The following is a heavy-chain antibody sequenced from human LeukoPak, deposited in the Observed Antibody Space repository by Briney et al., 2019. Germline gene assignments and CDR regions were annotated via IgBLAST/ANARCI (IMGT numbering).Heavy chain of an antibody. CDR2: IIPIFGTA. V-gene: IGHV1-69*13. D-gene: IGHD5-18*01. Sequence: SVKVSCKASGGTFSSYAISGVRQAPGQGLEWMGGIIPIFGTANYAQKFQGRVTITADESTGTAYMELSSLRSEDTAVYYCARDPARSGYSYGYSDYWGQGTLVTVSS. J-gene: IGHJ4*02. CDR3: ARDPARSGYSYGYSDY. CDR1: GGTFSSYA.